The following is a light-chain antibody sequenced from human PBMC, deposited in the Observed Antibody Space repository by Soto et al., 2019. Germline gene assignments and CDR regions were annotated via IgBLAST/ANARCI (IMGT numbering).Light chain of an antibody. Sequence: QSVLTQSPSASVTPGQRVTISCSGSRSNIGTYAVNWYQQLPGAAPTLLIFRNHQRPSGVPDRFSASKSGTSASLAISGPQSEDEADYYCAAWDDSLRAVVFGGGTKLTVL. V-gene: IGLV1-44*01. CDR3: AAWDDSLRAVV. J-gene: IGLJ2*01. CDR1: RSNIGTYA. CDR2: RNH.